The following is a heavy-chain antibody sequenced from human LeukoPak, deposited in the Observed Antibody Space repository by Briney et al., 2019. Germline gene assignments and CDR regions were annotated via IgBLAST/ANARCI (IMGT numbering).Heavy chain of an antibody. CDR2: ISSSGSTI. J-gene: IGHJ4*02. CDR1: RFTFSSYA. V-gene: IGHV3-48*04. D-gene: IGHD2-15*01. Sequence: PGGSLRLSCAVSRFTFSSYAMSWVRQAPGKGLEWVSYISSSGSTIYYADSVEGRFTISRDNAKNSLYLQMNSLRAEDTALYYCAKDQQYCSGGSCYSSSPLDYWGQGTLVTVSS. CDR3: AKDQQYCSGGSCYSSSPLDY.